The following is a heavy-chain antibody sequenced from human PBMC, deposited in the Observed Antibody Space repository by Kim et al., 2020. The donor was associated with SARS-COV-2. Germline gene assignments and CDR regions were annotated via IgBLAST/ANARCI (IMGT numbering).Heavy chain of an antibody. CDR1: GYTFTSSA. J-gene: IGHJ4*02. Sequence: ASVKVSCKASGYTFTSSAMHWVRQAPGQRLEWMGWINAGNGNTKYSQKFQGRVTITRDTSASTAYMELSSLRSEDTAVYYCARLSIAVAGTVTAPTFDYWGQGTLVTVSS. D-gene: IGHD6-19*01. CDR2: INAGNGNT. V-gene: IGHV1-3*01. CDR3: ARLSIAVAGTVTAPTFDY.